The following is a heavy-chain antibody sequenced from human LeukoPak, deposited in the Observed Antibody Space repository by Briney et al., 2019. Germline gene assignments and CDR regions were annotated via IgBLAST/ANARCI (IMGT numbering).Heavy chain of an antibody. Sequence: GGSLRLSCVASEFTFSTYWMHWVRQVPGKGLVWVSYIYNDESHTDYADSVKGRFTISRDNAKNTLYLQMNSLRVEDTGVYYCARVADGDKYGGRDYWGQGTLVTVSS. J-gene: IGHJ4*02. CDR1: EFTFSTYW. CDR2: IYNDESHT. D-gene: IGHD5-24*01. V-gene: IGHV3-74*01. CDR3: ARVADGDKYGGRDY.